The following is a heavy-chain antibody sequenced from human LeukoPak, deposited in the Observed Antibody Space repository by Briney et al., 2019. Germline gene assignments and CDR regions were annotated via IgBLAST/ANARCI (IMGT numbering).Heavy chain of an antibody. D-gene: IGHD2-15*01. CDR1: GGSISSDNYF. V-gene: IGHV4-31*11. Sequence: SQTLSLTCAVSGGSISSDNYFWSWIRQHPGKGLEWLGYIYHSGSAYYNPSLKSRLTISVDTSKNQFYLKLNSVIAADTAVYYCAREVNEPASTDAFDIWGQGTMVTVSS. CDR3: AREVNEPASTDAFDI. J-gene: IGHJ3*02. CDR2: IYHSGSA.